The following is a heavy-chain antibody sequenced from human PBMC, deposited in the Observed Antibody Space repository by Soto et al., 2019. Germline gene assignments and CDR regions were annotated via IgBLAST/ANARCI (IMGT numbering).Heavy chain of an antibody. CDR3: ARGSLITIFGVVIITYYFDY. V-gene: IGHV4-34*01. Sequence: QVQLQQWGAGLLKPSETLSLTGAVYGGSFSGYYWSWIRQPPGKGLEWIGEINHSGSTNYNPSLKRRVAISVDTSKNQFSLKLSSVTAADTAVYYCARGSLITIFGVVIITYYFDYWGQGTLVTVSS. CDR2: INHSGST. CDR1: GGSFSGYY. J-gene: IGHJ4*02. D-gene: IGHD3-3*01.